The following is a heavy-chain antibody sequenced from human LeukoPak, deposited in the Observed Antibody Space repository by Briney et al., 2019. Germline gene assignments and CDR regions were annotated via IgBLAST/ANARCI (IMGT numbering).Heavy chain of an antibody. CDR2: ISAYNGNT. V-gene: IGHV1-18*01. Sequence: ASVKVSCKASGGTFISYAISWVRQAPGQGREGRGWISAYNGNTNYAQKLQGRVTMTTDTSTSTAYMELRSLRSDDTAVYYCARDPRITMIVVVKDWYFDLWGRGTLVTVSS. CDR3: ARDPRITMIVVVKDWYFDL. CDR1: GGTFISYA. D-gene: IGHD3-22*01. J-gene: IGHJ2*01.